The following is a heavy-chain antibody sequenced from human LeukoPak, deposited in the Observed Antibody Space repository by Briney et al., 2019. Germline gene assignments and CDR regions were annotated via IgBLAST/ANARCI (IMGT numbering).Heavy chain of an antibody. J-gene: IGHJ4*02. Sequence: GGSLRLSCAASGFTVSSYSMNWVRQAPGKGLEWVSYIRSSSSTIYYADSVKGRFTISRDNAKNSLYLQMNSLRAEDTAVYYCARDLDYYDGSGYYAYWGQGTLVTVSS. V-gene: IGHV3-48*04. D-gene: IGHD3-22*01. CDR3: ARDLDYYDGSGYYAY. CDR1: GFTVSSYS. CDR2: IRSSSSTI.